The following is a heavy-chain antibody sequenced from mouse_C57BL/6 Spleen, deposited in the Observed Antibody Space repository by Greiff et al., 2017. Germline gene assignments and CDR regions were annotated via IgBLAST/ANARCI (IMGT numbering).Heavy chain of an antibody. J-gene: IGHJ2*01. Sequence: EVKLMESGGGLVQPGGSLSLSCAASGFTFTDYYMRWVRQPPGKALEWLGFIRNKANGYTTEYSASVKGRFTISRDNSQSILYLQMNALRAEDSATYYCARIITTVVFDYWGQGTTLTVSS. CDR1: GFTFTDYY. D-gene: IGHD1-1*01. CDR2: IRNKANGYTT. CDR3: ARIITTVVFDY. V-gene: IGHV7-3*01.